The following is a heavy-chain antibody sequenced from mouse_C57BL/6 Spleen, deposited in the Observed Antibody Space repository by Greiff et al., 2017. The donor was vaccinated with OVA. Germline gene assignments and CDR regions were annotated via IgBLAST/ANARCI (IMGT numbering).Heavy chain of an antibody. J-gene: IGHJ2*01. V-gene: IGHV14-2*01. CDR1: GFNIKDYS. CDR3: ARMVTRFDY. D-gene: IGHD2-2*01. Sequence: EVHLVESGAELVKPGASVKLPCTAPGFNIKDYSMHWVKQRTEQGLEWIGRIDPEDGETKYAPKFQGKATITADTSYNTAYLQLSSLTSEDTAVYYCARMVTRFDYWGQGTTLTVSS. CDR2: IDPEDGET.